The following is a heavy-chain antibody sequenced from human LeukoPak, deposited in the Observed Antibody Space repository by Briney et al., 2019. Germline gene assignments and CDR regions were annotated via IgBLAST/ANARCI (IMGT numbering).Heavy chain of an antibody. CDR2: IYYSGST. D-gene: IGHD6-13*01. V-gene: IGHV4-39*07. Sequence: SGTLSLTCTVSGGSISSSSYYWGWIRQPPGKGLEWIGSIYYSGSTYYNPSLKSRVTISVDTSKNQFSLKLSSVTAADTAVYYCARVYSSSWYKTTGSGFDPWGQGTLVTVSS. J-gene: IGHJ5*02. CDR1: GGSISSSSYY. CDR3: ARVYSSSWYKTTGSGFDP.